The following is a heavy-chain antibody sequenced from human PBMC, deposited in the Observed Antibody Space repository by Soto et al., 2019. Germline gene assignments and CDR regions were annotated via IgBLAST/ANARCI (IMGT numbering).Heavy chain of an antibody. J-gene: IGHJ4*02. Sequence: GGSLRLSCAASGFTFSSYAMHWVRQAPGKGLEWVAVISYDGSNKYYADSGKGRFTISRDNSKNTLYLQMNSLRAEDTALYFCARDLGVPATLYYFDFWGQGTLVTVSS. CDR3: ARDLGVPATLYYFDF. CDR2: ISYDGSNK. CDR1: GFTFSSYA. D-gene: IGHD2-2*01. V-gene: IGHV3-30*04.